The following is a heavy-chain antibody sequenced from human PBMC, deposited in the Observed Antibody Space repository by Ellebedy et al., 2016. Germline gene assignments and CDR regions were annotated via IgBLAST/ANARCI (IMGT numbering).Heavy chain of an antibody. J-gene: IGHJ6*02. V-gene: IGHV3-11*06. CDR1: GFTFSDHY. Sequence: GGSLRLSCAASGFTFSDHYMSWVRQAPGKGLEWVSYISGKNVYRNYAESVKGRFTISRDNAKNSLYLQMNNLRAEDTAVYYCARDYLSLKRDYDFWSGYLDVWGQGTTVTVSS. D-gene: IGHD3-3*01. CDR2: ISGKNVYR. CDR3: ARDYLSLKRDYDFWSGYLDV.